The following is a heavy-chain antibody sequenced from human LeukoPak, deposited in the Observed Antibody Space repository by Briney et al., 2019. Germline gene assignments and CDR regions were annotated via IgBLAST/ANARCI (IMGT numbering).Heavy chain of an antibody. CDR1: GFTFSSYW. CDR3: AKSHSYGFDY. Sequence: PGGSLRLSCAASGFTFSSYWMSWVRQAPGKGMEWVANIKQDGSDKYYVDSVKGRFTISRDNAKNSLYLQMNSLRAEDTAVHYCAKSHSYGFDYWGQGTLVTVSS. CDR2: IKQDGSDK. D-gene: IGHD5-18*01. J-gene: IGHJ4*02. V-gene: IGHV3-7*01.